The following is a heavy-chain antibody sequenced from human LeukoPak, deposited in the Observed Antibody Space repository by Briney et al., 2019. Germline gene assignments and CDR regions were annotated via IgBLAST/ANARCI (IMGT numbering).Heavy chain of an antibody. CDR3: ASGANYDFWSGFTSDY. Sequence: SVKVSCKASGYTFTGYYMHWVRQAPGQGLEWMGGIIPIFGTANYAQKFQGRVTITADESTSTAYMELSSLRSEDTAVYYCASGANYDFWSGFTSDYWGQGTLVTVSS. J-gene: IGHJ4*02. CDR2: IIPIFGTA. D-gene: IGHD3-3*01. V-gene: IGHV1-69*13. CDR1: GYTFTGYY.